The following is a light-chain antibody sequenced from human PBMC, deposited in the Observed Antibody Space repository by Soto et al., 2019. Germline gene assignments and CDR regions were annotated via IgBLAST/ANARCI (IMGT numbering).Light chain of an antibody. J-gene: IGKJ1*01. CDR1: QTISSW. CDR2: KAS. CDR3: QHYNSYSEA. Sequence: DIQMTQSPSTLSGSVGYRVTITCRASQTISSWLAWYQQKPWRAPKLLIYKASTLKSGVPSRFSGSGSGTEFTLTISSLQPDDFATYYCQHYNSYSEAFGQGTKVELK. V-gene: IGKV1-5*03.